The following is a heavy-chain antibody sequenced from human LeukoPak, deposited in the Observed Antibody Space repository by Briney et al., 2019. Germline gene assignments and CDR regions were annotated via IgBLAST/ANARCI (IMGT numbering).Heavy chain of an antibody. Sequence: SETLSLTCTVSGYSISSGYYWGWIRQPPGKGLEWIGSIYHSGSTYYNPSLKSRVTISVDTSKNQFPLKLSSVTAADTAVYYCARVFRGDILTNLYYMDVWGKGTTVTVSS. D-gene: IGHD3-9*01. V-gene: IGHV4-38-2*02. CDR3: ARVFRGDILTNLYYMDV. J-gene: IGHJ6*03. CDR2: IYHSGST. CDR1: GYSISSGYY.